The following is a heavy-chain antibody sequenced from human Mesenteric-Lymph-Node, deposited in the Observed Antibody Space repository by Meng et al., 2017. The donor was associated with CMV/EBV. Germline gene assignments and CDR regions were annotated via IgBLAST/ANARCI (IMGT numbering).Heavy chain of an antibody. CDR2: LYYTGST. V-gene: IGHV4-61*01. D-gene: IGHD2-21*01. CDR3: ARAPTFHYGMDV. J-gene: IGHJ6*02. Sequence: SETLFLTCTVSGGSVSSGSYYWSWIRQPPGKGLEWIGYLYYTGSTNSNPSLKSRVTISVDTSKNQFSLKLSSVTAADTAVYYCARAPTFHYGMDVWGQGTTVTVSS. CDR1: GGSVSSGSYY.